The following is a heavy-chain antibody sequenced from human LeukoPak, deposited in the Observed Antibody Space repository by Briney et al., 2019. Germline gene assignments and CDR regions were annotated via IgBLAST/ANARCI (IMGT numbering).Heavy chain of an antibody. CDR2: IYYSGSA. V-gene: IGHV4-59*08. D-gene: IGHD2-2*01. Sequence: SETLSLTCTVSSGSISIYYWSWIRQPPGKGLEWVGYIYYSGSANYNPSLKSRVTISVDTSKNQFSLKLSSVTAADTAVYYCARYCSSTSAKNFDYWGQGTLVTVSS. CDR1: SGSISIYY. J-gene: IGHJ4*02. CDR3: ARYCSSTSAKNFDY.